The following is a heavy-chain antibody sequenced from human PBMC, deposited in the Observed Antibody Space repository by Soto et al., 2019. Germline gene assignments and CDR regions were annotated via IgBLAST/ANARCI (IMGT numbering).Heavy chain of an antibody. D-gene: IGHD2-8*02. CDR3: ARDKITGLFDY. CDR2: INHSGST. CDR1: GGSFSGCY. J-gene: IGHJ4*02. V-gene: IGHV4-34*01. Sequence: SETLSLTCAVYGGSFSGCYWTWIRQPPGTGLEWIGEINHSGSTNYNPSLKSRVTISVDTSKDQFSLKLTSVTAADTAVYYCARDKITGLFDYWGQGTLVTVSS.